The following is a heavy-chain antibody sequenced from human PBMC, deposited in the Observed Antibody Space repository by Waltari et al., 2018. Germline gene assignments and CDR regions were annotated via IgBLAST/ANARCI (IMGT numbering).Heavy chain of an antibody. V-gene: IGHV1-69*10. CDR2: IIPLVDMS. Sequence: QVQLVQSGAEVKKPGSSVKVSCKASGGTFSSSAVSWVRQAPGQGLEWVGGIIPLVDMSKYAQKFQGRVTITADTSTSTAYMDLSSLRSEDTAMYYCATGDFSPDSWGQGTLVTVSS. CDR1: GGTFSSSA. D-gene: IGHD2-21*01. J-gene: IGHJ4*02. CDR3: ATGDFSPDS.